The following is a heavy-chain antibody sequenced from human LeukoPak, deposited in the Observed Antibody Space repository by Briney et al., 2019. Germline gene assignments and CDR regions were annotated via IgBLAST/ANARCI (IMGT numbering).Heavy chain of an antibody. CDR1: GFTFSIYE. Sequence: GGSLRLSCAASGFTFSIYEMNWVRQAPGEGLEWVSYISSSGSTMHYADSVKGRFTISRDNAKNSLYLHMNSLRAEDTAVYYCAREQDFQHWGQGTLVTVSS. V-gene: IGHV3-48*03. CDR2: ISSSGSTM. J-gene: IGHJ1*01. CDR3: AREQDFQH.